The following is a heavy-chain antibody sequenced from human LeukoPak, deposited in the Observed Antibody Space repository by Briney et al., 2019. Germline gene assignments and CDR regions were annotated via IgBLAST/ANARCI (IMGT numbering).Heavy chain of an antibody. CDR3: ARYIIGPRYFDL. D-gene: IGHD3-10*01. CDR1: SGSFSGYD. J-gene: IGHJ2*01. Sequence: SETLSLTCAVYSGSFSGYDWHWVRQPPGKGLEWIGKINHRGSTTYTPSLQSRVTISADTSKKQFSLRLSSVTAADTSVYYCARYIIGPRYFDLWDRGSLVTVSS. CDR2: INHRGST. V-gene: IGHV4-34*01.